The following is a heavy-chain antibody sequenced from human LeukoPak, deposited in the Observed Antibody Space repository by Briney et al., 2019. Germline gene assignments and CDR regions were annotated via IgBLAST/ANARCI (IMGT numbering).Heavy chain of an antibody. CDR3: AKDPSGSYYY. CDR1: GFYFSSYG. Sequence: PGRSLRLSCAASGFYFSSYGMHWVRQAPGKGLEWVAVISYDGSNKYYADSVKGRFTISRDNSKNTLYLQMNSLRAEDTAVYYCAKDPSGSYYYWGQGTLVTVSS. V-gene: IGHV3-30*18. J-gene: IGHJ4*02. CDR2: ISYDGSNK. D-gene: IGHD1-26*01.